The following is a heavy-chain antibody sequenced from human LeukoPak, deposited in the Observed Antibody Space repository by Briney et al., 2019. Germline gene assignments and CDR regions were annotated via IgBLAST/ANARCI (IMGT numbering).Heavy chain of an antibody. CDR1: GFTFSRYA. CDR2: ITDNGLAR. CDR3: ARDGLWGWAQYDY. D-gene: IGHD2-21*01. Sequence: PGGSLILSCAASGFTFSRYAMGWVRQGPGKGLEWVAGITDNGLARDYADSVKGRFTIYRDDSRSTLDLQMNSLRAEDTALYYCARDGLWGWAQYDYWGQGILVTVSS. V-gene: IGHV3-23*01. J-gene: IGHJ4*02.